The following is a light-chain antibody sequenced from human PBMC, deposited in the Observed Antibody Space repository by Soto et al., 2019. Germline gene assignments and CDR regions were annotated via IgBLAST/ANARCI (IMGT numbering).Light chain of an antibody. CDR3: QQYGSSLWT. CDR2: GAS. CDR1: QSVSSSY. J-gene: IGKJ1*01. Sequence: EIVLTQSPGTLSLSPGEGATLSCRASQSVSSSYLAWYQQKTGQAPRLLIYGASSRATGIPDRFSGSGSETDFTLTISRLEPEDFAVYYCQQYGSSLWTFGQGTKV. V-gene: IGKV3-20*01.